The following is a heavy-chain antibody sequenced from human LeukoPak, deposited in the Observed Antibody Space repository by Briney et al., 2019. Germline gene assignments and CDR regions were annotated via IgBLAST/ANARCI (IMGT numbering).Heavy chain of an antibody. CDR3: ARGITMIVVEYPSDAFDI. J-gene: IGHJ3*02. Sequence: ASVKVSCKAPGYTFTGYYMHWVRQAPGQGLEWMGWINPNSGGTNYAQKFQGRVTMTRDTSISTAYMELSRLRSDDTAVYYCARGITMIVVEYPSDAFDIWGQGTMVTVSS. V-gene: IGHV1-2*02. CDR2: INPNSGGT. CDR1: GYTFTGYY. D-gene: IGHD3-22*01.